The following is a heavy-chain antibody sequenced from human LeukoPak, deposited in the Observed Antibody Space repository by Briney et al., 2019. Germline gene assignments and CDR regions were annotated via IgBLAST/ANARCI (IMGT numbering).Heavy chain of an antibody. Sequence: ASVKVSCKASGYTFTSYGISWVRQAPGRGLEWMGWISAYNGNTNYAQKLQGRVTMTTDTSTSTAYMELRSLRSDDTAVYYCARVLPYPYSSGWSDYWGQGTLVTVSS. CDR3: ARVLPYPYSSGWSDY. CDR2: ISAYNGNT. V-gene: IGHV1-18*01. J-gene: IGHJ4*02. D-gene: IGHD6-19*01. CDR1: GYTFTSYG.